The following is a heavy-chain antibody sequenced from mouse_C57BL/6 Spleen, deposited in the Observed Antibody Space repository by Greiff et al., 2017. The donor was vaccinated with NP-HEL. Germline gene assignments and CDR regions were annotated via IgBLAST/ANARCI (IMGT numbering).Heavy chain of an antibody. Sequence: QVHVKQPGAELVMPGASVKLSCKASGYTFTSYWMHWVKQRPGQGLEWIGEIDPSDSYTNYNQKFKGKSTLTVDKSSSTAYMQLSSLTSEDSAVYYCARGSSGRLAYWGQGTLVTVSA. J-gene: IGHJ3*01. CDR2: IDPSDSYT. CDR3: ARGSSGRLAY. CDR1: GYTFTSYW. V-gene: IGHV1-69*01. D-gene: IGHD3-2*02.